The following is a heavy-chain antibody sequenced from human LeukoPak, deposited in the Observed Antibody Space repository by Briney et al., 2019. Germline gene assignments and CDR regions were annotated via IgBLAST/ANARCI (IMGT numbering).Heavy chain of an antibody. CDR1: GFTFSSYS. J-gene: IGHJ4*02. CDR2: IGGSGSTI. Sequence: GGSLRLSCAASGFTFSSYSMNWVRQAPGKGLEWLSFIGGSGSTIYYADSVRGRFTISRDNAKNSLYLQMSSLRDEDTAVYYCSRDPGLEYWGRGTLITVSS. V-gene: IGHV3-48*02. CDR3: SRDPGLEY.